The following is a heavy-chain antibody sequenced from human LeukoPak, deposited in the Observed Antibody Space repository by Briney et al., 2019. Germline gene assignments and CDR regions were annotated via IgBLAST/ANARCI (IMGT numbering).Heavy chain of an antibody. J-gene: IGHJ5*02. D-gene: IGHD6-19*01. Sequence: GGSLRLSCAASGFTFSSYGMHWVRQAPGKGLEWVAVISYDGSNKYYADSVKGRFTISRDNSKNTLYLQMNSLRAEDTAVYYCARELRIAVAGNWFDPWGQGTLVTVSS. CDR2: ISYDGSNK. CDR3: ARELRIAVAGNWFDP. V-gene: IGHV3-30*03. CDR1: GFTFSSYG.